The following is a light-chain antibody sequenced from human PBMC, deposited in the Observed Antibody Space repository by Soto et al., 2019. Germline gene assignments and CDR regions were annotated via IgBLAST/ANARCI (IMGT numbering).Light chain of an antibody. J-gene: IGLJ1*01. Sequence: QSVLTQPASVSGSPGQSITISCTGTISDVGFYNFVSWYQQRPGKAPKLVIYEVTKRPSGVPDRFSGSKSGSTASLTVSGLQADDEADYYCASYAGTKIFVLGSGTKVT. CDR3: ASYAGTKIFV. CDR1: ISDVGFYNF. CDR2: EVT. V-gene: IGLV2-8*01.